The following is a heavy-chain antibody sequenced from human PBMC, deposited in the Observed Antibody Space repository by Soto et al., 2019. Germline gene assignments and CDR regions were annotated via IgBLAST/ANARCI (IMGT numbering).Heavy chain of an antibody. CDR3: ARTAWAYYYDSSGYSMNAFDI. Sequence: SGPTLVNPTQTLTLTCTFSGFSLSTSGMRVSWIRQPPGKALEWLARIDWDDDKFYSTSLKTRLTISKDTSKNQVVLTMTNTDPVDTATYYCARTAWAYYYDSSGYSMNAFDIWGQGTMVTVSS. CDR1: GFSLSTSGMR. CDR2: IDWDDDK. D-gene: IGHD3-22*01. J-gene: IGHJ3*02. V-gene: IGHV2-70*04.